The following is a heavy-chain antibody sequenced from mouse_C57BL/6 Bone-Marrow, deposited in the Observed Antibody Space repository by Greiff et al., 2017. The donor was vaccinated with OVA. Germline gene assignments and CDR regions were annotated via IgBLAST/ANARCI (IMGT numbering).Heavy chain of an antibody. CDR1: GYTFTSYW. D-gene: IGHD1-1*01. J-gene: IGHJ3*01. CDR2: IHPTSGST. Sequence: QVQLKQPGAELVKPGASVKLSCKASGYTFTSYWMHWVKQRPGQGLEWIGMIHPTSGSTNYNEKFKSKATLTVDKSSSTAYMQLSSLTSEDSAVYYCAREGVTTVVATPFAYWGQGTLVTVSA. CDR3: AREGVTTVVATPFAY. V-gene: IGHV1-64*01.